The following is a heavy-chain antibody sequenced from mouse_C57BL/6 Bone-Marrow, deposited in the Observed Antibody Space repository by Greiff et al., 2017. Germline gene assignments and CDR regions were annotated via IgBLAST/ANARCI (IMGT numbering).Heavy chain of an antibody. CDR3: ARGIYYDYDGAWFAY. Sequence: EVHLVESGGGLVKPGGSLKLSCAASGFTFSSYAMSWVRQTPEKRLEWVATISDGGSYTYYPDNVKGRFTIARDNAKNNLYLQMSHLKSEDTAMYYCARGIYYDYDGAWFAYWGQGTLVTVSA. CDR2: ISDGGSYT. D-gene: IGHD2-4*01. CDR1: GFTFSSYA. V-gene: IGHV5-4*01. J-gene: IGHJ3*01.